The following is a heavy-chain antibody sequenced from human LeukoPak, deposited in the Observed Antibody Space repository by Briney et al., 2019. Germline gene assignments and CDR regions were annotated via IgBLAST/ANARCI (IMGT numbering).Heavy chain of an antibody. D-gene: IGHD1-26*01. J-gene: IGHJ6*03. CDR1: GGSISSGSYY. Sequence: SETLSLTCTVSGGSISSGSYYWSWIRQPAGKGLEWIGRIYTSGSTNYNPSLKSRVTISVDTTKNQYSLKLSSVIAADTAVYYCARDQGVGLGKGYYYYYMDVWGKGTTVTISS. CDR3: ARDQGVGLGKGYYYYYMDV. CDR2: IYTSGST. V-gene: IGHV4-61*02.